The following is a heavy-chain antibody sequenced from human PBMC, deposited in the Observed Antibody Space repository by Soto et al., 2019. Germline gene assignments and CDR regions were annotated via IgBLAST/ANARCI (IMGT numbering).Heavy chain of an antibody. Sequence: QVQLQESGPGLVKPSGPLSLTCAVSGGSISGINWWSWVRQPPGKGLEWIGEVDHSRTTNYNPSLKRRVTISVDKSKNQFSLQLSSVPAADTAVYYCARFGGGMEVWGQGTTVTVSS. V-gene: IGHV4-4*02. CDR2: VDHSRTT. J-gene: IGHJ6*02. D-gene: IGHD3-10*01. CDR3: ARFGGGMEV. CDR1: GGSISGINW.